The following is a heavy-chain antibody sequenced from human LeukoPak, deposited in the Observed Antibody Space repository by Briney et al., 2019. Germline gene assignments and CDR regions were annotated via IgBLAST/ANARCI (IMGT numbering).Heavy chain of an antibody. CDR2: ISSSGSTI. Sequence: PGGSLILSCAASGFTFSSYEMNWVRQAPGKGLEWVSYISSSGSTIYNADSVKGRFTISRDNAKNSLYLQMNSLRAEDTAVYYCARERGYSGYDYFIDSPSDYWGQGTLVTVSS. V-gene: IGHV3-48*03. CDR3: ARERGYSGYDYFIDSPSDY. CDR1: GFTFSSYE. J-gene: IGHJ4*02. D-gene: IGHD5-12*01.